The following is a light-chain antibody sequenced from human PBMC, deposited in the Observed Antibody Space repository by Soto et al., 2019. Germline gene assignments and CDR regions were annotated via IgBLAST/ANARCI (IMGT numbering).Light chain of an antibody. J-gene: IGKJ1*01. CDR2: GAS. Sequence: EIVLTQSPGTLSLSPGERATLSCRASQSVSSSYLAWYQQKPGQAPRLLIYGASSRATGIPDRFSGSGSGTDFTLTISRLESVYITVYYCQHYXCPPKTFFQ. CDR3: QHYXCPPKT. V-gene: IGKV3-20*01. CDR1: QSVSSSY.